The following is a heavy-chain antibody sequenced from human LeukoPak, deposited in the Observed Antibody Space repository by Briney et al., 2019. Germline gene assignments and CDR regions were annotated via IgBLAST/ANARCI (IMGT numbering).Heavy chain of an antibody. CDR2: IKQDGSEK. J-gene: IGHJ6*02. CDR1: GFTFSSYW. CDR3: ARDPGLEGKWNYDYYYYGMDV. Sequence: GGSLRLSCAASGFTFSSYWMSWVRQAPGKGLEWVANIKQDGSEKYYVDSVKGRFTISRDNAKDSLYLQMNSLRAEDTAVYYCARDPGLEGKWNYDYYYYGMDVWGQGTTVTVSS. V-gene: IGHV3-7*01. D-gene: IGHD1-7*01.